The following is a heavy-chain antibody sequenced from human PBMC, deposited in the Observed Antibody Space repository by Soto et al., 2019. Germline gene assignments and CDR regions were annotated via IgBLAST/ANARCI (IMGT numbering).Heavy chain of an antibody. CDR3: AKIQVPAAIIAYYGMDV. J-gene: IGHJ6*02. V-gene: IGHV3-23*01. CDR1: GFTFSSYA. CDR2: ISGSGGST. D-gene: IGHD2-2*02. Sequence: PGGSLRLSCAASGFTFSSYAMSWVRQAPGKGLEWVSAISGSGGSTYYADSVKGRFTISRDNSKNTLYLQMNSLRAEDTAVYYCAKIQVPAAIIAYYGMDVWGQGTTVTAP.